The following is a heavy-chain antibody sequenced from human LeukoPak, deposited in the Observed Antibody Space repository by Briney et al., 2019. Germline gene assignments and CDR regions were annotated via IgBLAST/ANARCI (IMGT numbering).Heavy chain of an antibody. CDR2: ISGSGDST. J-gene: IGHJ4*02. CDR3: AKDSLGVSGFDY. Sequence: GGSLGLSCAASGFTFSSYAMNWVRQAPGKGLEWVSSISGSGDSTYYADSVKGRFTISRDNSKNTLYLQMNSLRAEDTAVYYCAKDSLGVSGFDYWGQGTLVTVSS. CDR1: GFTFSSYA. V-gene: IGHV3-23*01. D-gene: IGHD3-10*01.